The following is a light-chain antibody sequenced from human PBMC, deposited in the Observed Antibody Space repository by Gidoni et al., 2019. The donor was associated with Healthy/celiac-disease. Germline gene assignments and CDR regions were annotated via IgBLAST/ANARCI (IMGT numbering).Light chain of an antibody. V-gene: IGKV1-39*01. J-gene: IGKJ1*01. CDR2: AAS. CDR1: QSISSY. CDR3: QQSYSTPPVT. Sequence: DIQMHQSPSSLAASVGDRVTITCRASQSISSYLNWYQQKPGKAPKLLIYAASSLQSGVPSRFSGSGSGTDFTHTISSLQPEDFATYYCQQSYSTPPVTFGQGTKVEIK.